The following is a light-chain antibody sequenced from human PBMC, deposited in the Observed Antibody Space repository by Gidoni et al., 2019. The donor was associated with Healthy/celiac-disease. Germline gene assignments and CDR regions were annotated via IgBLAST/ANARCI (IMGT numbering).Light chain of an antibody. J-gene: IGKJ4*01. CDR3: QQRSNWPPLT. CDR2: DAS. Sequence: EIVLTQSPATLSLSPGDRATLSCRASQSVSTYLAWDQQKPGQAPRLLIYDASTWATGIPARFSGSGSGSDFTLTISSLEPEYFAVYYCQQRSNWPPLTFGGGTKVEIK. CDR1: QSVSTY. V-gene: IGKV3-11*01.